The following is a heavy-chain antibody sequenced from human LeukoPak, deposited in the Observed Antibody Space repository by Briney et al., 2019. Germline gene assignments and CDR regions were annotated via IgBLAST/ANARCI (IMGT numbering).Heavy chain of an antibody. D-gene: IGHD6-13*01. CDR1: GGSISSHY. V-gene: IGHV4-59*11. CDR2: IYYSGST. CDR3: AIELAAAGEDYYGMDI. Sequence: SETLSLTCTVSGGSISSHYWSWIRQPPGKGLEWIGYIYYSGSTSYNPSLKSRVTISVDTSKNQFSLKLSSVTAADTAVYYCAIELAAAGEDYYGMDIWGQGTTVTVSS. J-gene: IGHJ6*02.